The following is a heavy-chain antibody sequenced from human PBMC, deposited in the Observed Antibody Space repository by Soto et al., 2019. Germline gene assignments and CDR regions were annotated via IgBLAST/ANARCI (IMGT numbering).Heavy chain of an antibody. J-gene: IGHJ4*02. V-gene: IGHV4-31*03. CDR3: EREIGPHQVDY. Sequence: QVQLQESGPVLVKPSQTLSLTCPVSGGSISSGGYYWSWIRQHPGKVLEWIGYIYYSGSTYYNPSIKSRVTISVDTSKKQCSLKLSSVTAADTAVYYCEREIGPHQVDYWGQGTLVNVSS. CDR2: IYYSGST. CDR1: GGSISSGGYY.